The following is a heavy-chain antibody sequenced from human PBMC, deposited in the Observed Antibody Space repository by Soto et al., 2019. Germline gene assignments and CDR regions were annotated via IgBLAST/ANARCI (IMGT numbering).Heavy chain of an antibody. CDR1: GFTFSNAW. V-gene: IGHV3-15*01. Sequence: GGSLRLSCAASGFTFSNAWMSWVRQAPGKGLEWVGRIKSKTDGGTTDYAAPVKGRFTISRDDSKNTLYLQMNSLKTEDTAVYYCTTENYHGYCSGGSCIRSDYWGQGTLVTVSS. CDR2: IKSKTDGGTT. D-gene: IGHD2-15*01. CDR3: TTENYHGYCSGGSCIRSDY. J-gene: IGHJ4*02.